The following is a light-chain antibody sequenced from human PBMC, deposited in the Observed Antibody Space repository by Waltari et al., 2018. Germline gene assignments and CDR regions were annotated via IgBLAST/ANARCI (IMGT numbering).Light chain of an antibody. CDR3: CSYAGGSTFVV. CDR2: EGN. CDR1: SRGVGTFNP. V-gene: IGLV2-23*03. Sequence: SALTQPSSVSGAPWPSITMSFTGASRGVGTFNPFSWYQQHPGKAPKLIIYEGNERPSGVSNRFSGSKSGNTASLTISGLQAEDEAYYYCCSYAGGSTFVVFGGGTKLTVL. J-gene: IGLJ2*01.